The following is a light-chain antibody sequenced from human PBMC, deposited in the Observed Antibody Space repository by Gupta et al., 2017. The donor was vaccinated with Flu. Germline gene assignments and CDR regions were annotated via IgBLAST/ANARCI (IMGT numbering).Light chain of an antibody. CDR3: GTWDSSLSAGV. CDR2: EGN. CDR1: SSNIGNNY. Sequence: QSVLTPPPSVSAAPGQKVTISCSGSSSNIGNNYVSWYQQLPGAAPKLLIDEGNKRPSGIPDRFAGSKSGTSATLGIAGLQTGDEAEYYCGTWDSSLSAGVCGGGTKLTAL. J-gene: IGLJ3*02. V-gene: IGLV1-51*02.